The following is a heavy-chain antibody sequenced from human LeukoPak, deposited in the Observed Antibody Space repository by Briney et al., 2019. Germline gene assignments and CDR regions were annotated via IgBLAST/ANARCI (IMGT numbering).Heavy chain of an antibody. V-gene: IGHV3-30*02. CDR1: GFTFSSYG. CDR3: AKDHWRWLQLFLDCFDY. J-gene: IGHJ4*02. D-gene: IGHD5-24*01. Sequence: PGRSLRLSCAASGFTFSSYGMHWVRQAPGKGLEWVAFIRYDGSNKYYADSVKGRFTISRDNSKNTLYLQMNSLRAEDTAVYYCAKDHWRWLQLFLDCFDYWGQGTLVTVSS. CDR2: IRYDGSNK.